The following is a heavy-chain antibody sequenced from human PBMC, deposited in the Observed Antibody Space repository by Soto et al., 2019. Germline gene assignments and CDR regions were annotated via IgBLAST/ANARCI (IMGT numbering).Heavy chain of an antibody. CDR1: GGSFSGYY. Sequence: SETLSLTCAVYGGSFSGYYWSWIRQPPGKGLEWIGEINHSGSTNYNPSLKSRVTISVDTSKNQFSLKLSSVTAADTAVYYCARGQGLSIAARRGGYYFDYWGQGTLVTVSS. D-gene: IGHD6-6*01. CDR3: ARGQGLSIAARRGGYYFDY. J-gene: IGHJ4*02. V-gene: IGHV4-34*01. CDR2: INHSGST.